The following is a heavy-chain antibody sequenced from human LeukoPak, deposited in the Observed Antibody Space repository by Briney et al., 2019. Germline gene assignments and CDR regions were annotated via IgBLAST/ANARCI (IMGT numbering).Heavy chain of an antibody. V-gene: IGHV4-34*01. J-gene: IGHJ5*02. CDR2: INHSGST. Sequence: PSETLSLTCAVYGGSFSGYYWSWIRQPPGKGLEWIGEINHSGSTNYNPSLKSRVTISVDTSQKQFSLKLSSVTAADTAVYYCARLGGLTRRVPWGQGTLVTVSS. D-gene: IGHD3-16*01. CDR1: GGSFSGYY. CDR3: ARLGGLTRRVP.